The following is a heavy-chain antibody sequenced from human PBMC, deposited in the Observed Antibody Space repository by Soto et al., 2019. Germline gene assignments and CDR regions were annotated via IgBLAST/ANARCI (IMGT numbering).Heavy chain of an antibody. D-gene: IGHD2-21*01. J-gene: IGHJ4*02. V-gene: IGHV3-15*07. CDR3: TTGPTWGLNPPPDY. Sequence: PGGSLRLSCAASGFTFSNAWMNWVRQAPGKGLEWVGRIKSKTDGETTDYAAPVKGRFTISRDDSKNTLYLQMTSLRTEDTAVYYCTTGPTWGLNPPPDYWGLGTLVTVSS. CDR2: IKSKTDGETT. CDR1: GFTFSNAW.